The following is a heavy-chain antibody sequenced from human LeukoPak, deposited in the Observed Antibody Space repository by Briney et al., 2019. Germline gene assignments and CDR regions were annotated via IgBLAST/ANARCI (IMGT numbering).Heavy chain of an antibody. J-gene: IGHJ6*02. V-gene: IGHV4-34*01. D-gene: IGHD2-21*01. CDR2: IYHNGYT. CDR3: ARGDSYAYGPYSYYYPMDV. CDR1: GGSLSDSY. Sequence: SETLSLTCAVSGGSLSDSYWSWLRQPPGKGLEWIGEIYHNGYTRYNPSLESQVTISVATSKIQFSLELTSVTAADTAVYYCARGDSYAYGPYSYYYPMDVWGHGTTVTVSS.